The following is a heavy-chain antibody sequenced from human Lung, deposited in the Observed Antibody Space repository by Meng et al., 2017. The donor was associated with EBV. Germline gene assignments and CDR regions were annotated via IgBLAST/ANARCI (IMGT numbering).Heavy chain of an antibody. CDR1: GFTFSDFH. V-gene: IGHV3-11*01. Sequence: QVQLVESGGGLVNPGGSLTLACAASGFTFSDFHMSWIRQAPGKGLEWVSYISSSGATIYYADSVKGRFTISRDNAKNSLYLQMDSLRAEDTAVYYCARDVVGATGISDYWGQGTLVTVSS. D-gene: IGHD1-26*01. CDR2: ISSSGATI. CDR3: ARDVVGATGISDY. J-gene: IGHJ4*02.